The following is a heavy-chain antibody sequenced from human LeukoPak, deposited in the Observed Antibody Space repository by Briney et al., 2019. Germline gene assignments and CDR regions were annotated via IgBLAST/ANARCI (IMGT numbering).Heavy chain of an antibody. D-gene: IGHD5-18*01. CDR3: ARQSTSMVTFDY. J-gene: IGHJ4*02. Sequence: KPSETLSLTCTGSGGSISSSSYYWGWIRQPPGMGLEWIGSIYYSGGTYYNPSLKSRVTISVDTSKNQFSLKLSSVTAADTAVYYCARQSTSMVTFDYWGQGTLVTVSS. CDR2: IYYSGGT. V-gene: IGHV4-39*01. CDR1: GGSISSSSYY.